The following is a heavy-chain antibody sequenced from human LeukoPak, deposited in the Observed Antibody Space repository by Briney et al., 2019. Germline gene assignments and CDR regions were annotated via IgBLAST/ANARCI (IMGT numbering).Heavy chain of an antibody. V-gene: IGHV3-74*01. CDR3: AREGPIDAFDI. D-gene: IGHD3-9*01. Sequence: GGSLRLSCAASGFTFSSYWMHWVRQAPGKGLVWVSRINSDGSSTSYADSVKGRFTISRDNAKNTLYLQMNSLRAEDTAVYYCAREGPIDAFDIWGQGTMVTVSS. CDR2: INSDGSST. J-gene: IGHJ3*02. CDR1: GFTFSSYW.